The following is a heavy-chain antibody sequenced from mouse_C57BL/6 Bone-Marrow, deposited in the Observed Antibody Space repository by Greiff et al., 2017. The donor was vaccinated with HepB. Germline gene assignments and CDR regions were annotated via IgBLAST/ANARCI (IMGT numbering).Heavy chain of an antibody. CDR1: GYAFTNYL. CDR2: INPGSGGT. V-gene: IGHV1-54*01. CDR3: ARLGAGYFDY. D-gene: IGHD3-3*01. Sequence: QVQLKESGAELVRPGTSVKVSCKASGYAFTNYLIEWVKQRPGQGLEWIGVINPGSGGTNYNEKFKGKATLTADKSSSTAYMQLSSLTSEDSAVYFCARLGAGYFDYWGQGTTLTVSS. J-gene: IGHJ2*01.